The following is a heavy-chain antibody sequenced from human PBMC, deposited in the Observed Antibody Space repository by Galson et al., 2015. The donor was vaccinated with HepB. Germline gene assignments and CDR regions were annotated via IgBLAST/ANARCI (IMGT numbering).Heavy chain of an antibody. CDR2: ICSAGST. J-gene: IGHJ3*02. D-gene: IGHD3-10*01. V-gene: IGHV3-53*01. CDR1: GFTVSSNY. Sequence: SLRLSCAASGFTVSSNYMSWFRQAPGKGLEWDSDICSAGSTYYADSVKGRFTISRDNTKNTLYLQMNSLRAEDTAVYYCARGSQRDGSGALFDIWGQGTVVTVSS. CDR3: ARGSQRDGSGALFDI.